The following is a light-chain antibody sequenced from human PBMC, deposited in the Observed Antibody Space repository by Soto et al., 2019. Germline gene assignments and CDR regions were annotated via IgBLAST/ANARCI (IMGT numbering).Light chain of an antibody. J-gene: IGKJ4*01. Sequence: EIVLTQSPGTLSLSPGERATLSCRASQSVSSSYLAWYQQNPGQAPRLLIYGASSRATGIPDRFSGSGSGTAFTLPISRLEPEDFAVYYCHQYDSSPLTFGGGTKVEIK. CDR3: HQYDSSPLT. CDR2: GAS. CDR1: QSVSSSY. V-gene: IGKV3-20*01.